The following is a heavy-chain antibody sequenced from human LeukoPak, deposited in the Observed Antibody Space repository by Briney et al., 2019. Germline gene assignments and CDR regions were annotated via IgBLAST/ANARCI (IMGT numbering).Heavy chain of an antibody. J-gene: IGHJ4*02. CDR2: INWNGGGT. D-gene: IGHD3-22*01. V-gene: IGHV3-20*04. Sequence: GGSLRLSCAASGFTFDDYGMSWVRQAPGKGLEWVSGINWNGGGTGYADSVKGRFTISRDSAKNSLYLQTNTLRAEDTALYYCARGASYYYDSSGYYNWGQGTLVTVSS. CDR1: GFTFDDYG. CDR3: ARGASYYYDSSGYYN.